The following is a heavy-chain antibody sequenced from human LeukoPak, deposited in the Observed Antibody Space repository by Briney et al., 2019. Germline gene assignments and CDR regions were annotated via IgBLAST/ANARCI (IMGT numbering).Heavy chain of an antibody. V-gene: IGHV4-59*01. CDR2: IYYSGST. Sequence: SETLSLTCTVSGGSISSYYWSWIRQPPGKGLEWIGYIYYSGSTNYNPSLKSRVTISVDTSKNQFSLKLSSVTAADTAVYYCARQGHCSGGSCYPYYFDYWGQGTLVTVSS. D-gene: IGHD2-15*01. CDR1: GGSISSYY. J-gene: IGHJ4*02. CDR3: ARQGHCSGGSCYPYYFDY.